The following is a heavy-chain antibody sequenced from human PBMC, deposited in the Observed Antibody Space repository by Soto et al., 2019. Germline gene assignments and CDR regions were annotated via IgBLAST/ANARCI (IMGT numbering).Heavy chain of an antibody. CDR1: GFTFSSYG. J-gene: IGHJ6*02. CDR2: ISYDGSNK. Sequence: GGSLRLSCAASGFTFSSYGMHWVRQAPGKGLEWVAVISYDGSNKYYADSVKGRFTISRDNSKNTLYLQMNSLRAEDTAVYYCAKDRAARGYDFWSGYYTYYYYGMDVWGQGTTVTVSS. D-gene: IGHD3-3*01. V-gene: IGHV3-30*18. CDR3: AKDRAARGYDFWSGYYTYYYYGMDV.